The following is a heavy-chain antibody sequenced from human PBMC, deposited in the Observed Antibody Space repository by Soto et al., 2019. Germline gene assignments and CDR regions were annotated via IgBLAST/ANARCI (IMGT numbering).Heavy chain of an antibody. CDR1: GFSLSTSGMC. V-gene: IGHV2-70*20. J-gene: IGHJ6*02. D-gene: IGHD6-13*01. Sequence: SGPTLVNPTQTLTLTCTFSGFSLSTSGMCVGWVRQPPGKALEWLALIDWHDDKYYRTSLKTRLTISKDTSKNHVVLTMSNMDPVDTATYYCERIPVAAAGFYGMDVWGQGTTVTVYS. CDR2: IDWHDDK. CDR3: ERIPVAAAGFYGMDV.